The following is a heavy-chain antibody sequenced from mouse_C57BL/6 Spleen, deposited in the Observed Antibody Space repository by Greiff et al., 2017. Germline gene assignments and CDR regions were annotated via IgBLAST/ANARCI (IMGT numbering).Heavy chain of an antibody. Sequence: EVKLMESGGGLVKPGGSLKLSCAASGFTFSDYGMHWVRQAPEKGLEWVAYISSGSSTNYYADTVKGRFTISRDNAKNTLFLQMTSLRSEDTAMYYCARDYGSSPWFAYWGQGTLVTVSA. CDR1: GFTFSDYG. J-gene: IGHJ3*01. CDR2: ISSGSSTN. D-gene: IGHD1-1*01. CDR3: ARDYGSSPWFAY. V-gene: IGHV5-17*01.